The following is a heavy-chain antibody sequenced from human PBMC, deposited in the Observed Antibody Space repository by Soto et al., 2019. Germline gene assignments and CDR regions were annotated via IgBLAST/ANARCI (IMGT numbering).Heavy chain of an antibody. Sequence: QVRLVQSEAEVKKAGSSVKVSCKVSGGTFISDAVTWMRQAPGQGLEWMGGVIPMFPKANYAQKFQGRATISADKATSTVYMELHSLKSEDTAVYYCARCHSDSSGPGYLDSWGQGTLVTV. D-gene: IGHD3-22*01. CDR3: ARCHSDSSGPGYLDS. V-gene: IGHV1-69*06. J-gene: IGHJ4*02. CDR2: VIPMFPKA. CDR1: GGTFISDA.